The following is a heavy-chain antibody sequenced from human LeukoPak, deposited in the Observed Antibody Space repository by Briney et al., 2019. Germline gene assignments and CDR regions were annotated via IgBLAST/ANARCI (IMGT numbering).Heavy chain of an antibody. CDR3: ARPIVVVPDGDWFDP. CDR2: IYYSGST. V-gene: IGHV4-39*01. Sequence: PSETLSLTCTVSGGSISSSSYYWGWIRQPPGKGLEWIGSIYYSGSTYYSPSLKSRVTISVDTSKNQFSLKLSSVTAADTAVYYCARPIVVVPDGDWFDPWGQGTLVTVSS. CDR1: GGSISSSSYY. D-gene: IGHD2-2*01. J-gene: IGHJ5*02.